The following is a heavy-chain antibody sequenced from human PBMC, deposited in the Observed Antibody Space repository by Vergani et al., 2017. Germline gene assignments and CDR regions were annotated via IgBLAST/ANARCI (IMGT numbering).Heavy chain of an antibody. Sequence: QVQLVQSGAEVKKSGSSVKVSCKASGGTFSSYTITWVRQAPGQGLEWMGRITPFLDIINYAQNFQGRVTITADKSTGTAYMELSSLRSDDTAVYYCARDDRVAAAGTDYWGQGTLVTVSS. CDR3: ARDDRVAAAGTDY. CDR2: ITPFLDII. CDR1: GGTFSSYT. V-gene: IGHV1-69*08. J-gene: IGHJ4*02. D-gene: IGHD6-13*01.